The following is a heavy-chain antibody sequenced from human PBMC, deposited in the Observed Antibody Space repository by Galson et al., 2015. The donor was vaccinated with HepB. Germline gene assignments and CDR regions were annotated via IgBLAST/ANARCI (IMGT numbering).Heavy chain of an antibody. CDR1: GGTFTSYG. V-gene: IGHV1-18*04. J-gene: IGHJ6*02. CDR2: ISAYNGNT. Sequence: SGGTFTSYGISWVRQAPGQGLEWMGWISAYNGNTNYAQKLQGRVTMTTDTSTSTAYMELRSLRSDDTAVYYCARGHDFPRYYGMDVWGQGTTVTVSS. D-gene: IGHD3-3*01. CDR3: ARGHDFPRYYGMDV.